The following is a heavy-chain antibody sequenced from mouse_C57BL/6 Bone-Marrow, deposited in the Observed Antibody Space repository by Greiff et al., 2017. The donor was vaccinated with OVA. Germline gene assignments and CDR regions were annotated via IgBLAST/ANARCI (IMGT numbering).Heavy chain of an antibody. CDR1: GYTFTSYW. D-gene: IGHD2-2*01. CDR2: IYPGSGST. Sequence: QVQLQQPGAELVKPGASVKMSCKASGYTFTSYWITWVKQRPGQGLEWIGDIYPGSGSTNYNEKFKSKATLTVDTSSSTAYMQLSSLTSEDSAVYYCARGDYGYDEGAWFAYWGQGTLVTVSA. CDR3: ARGDYGYDEGAWFAY. V-gene: IGHV1-55*01. J-gene: IGHJ3*01.